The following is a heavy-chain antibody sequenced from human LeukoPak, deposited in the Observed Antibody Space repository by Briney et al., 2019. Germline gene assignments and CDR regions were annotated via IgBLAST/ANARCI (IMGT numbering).Heavy chain of an antibody. D-gene: IGHD5-18*01. CDR3: AKGETRWIQLWSDAFDI. V-gene: IGHV3-9*01. J-gene: IGHJ3*02. Sequence: PGRSLRLSCAASGFTFDDYAMHWVRQAPGKGLEWVSGISWNSGSIGYADSVKGRFTISRDNAKNSLYLQMNSLRAEDTALYYCAKGETRWIQLWSDAFDIWGQGTMVTVSS. CDR1: GFTFDDYA. CDR2: ISWNSGSI.